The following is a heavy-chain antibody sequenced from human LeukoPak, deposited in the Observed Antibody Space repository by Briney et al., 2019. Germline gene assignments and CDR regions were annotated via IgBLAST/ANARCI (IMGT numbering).Heavy chain of an antibody. CDR3: ARGPSIAARYDAFDI. V-gene: IGHV3-48*03. CDR1: EFTFTSYE. Sequence: GGSLRHSCAASEFTFTSYELNWVRQAPGKGLEWVSYISSSGNTISYADSVKGRFTISRDNAKNSLYLQVISLRAEDTAVYYCARGPSIAARYDAFDIWGEGTMVTVSS. D-gene: IGHD6-6*01. CDR2: ISSSGNTI. J-gene: IGHJ3*02.